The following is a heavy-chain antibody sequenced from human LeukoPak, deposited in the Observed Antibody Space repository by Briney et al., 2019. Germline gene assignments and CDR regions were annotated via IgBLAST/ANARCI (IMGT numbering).Heavy chain of an antibody. J-gene: IGHJ4*02. CDR1: GYTFTSYG. V-gene: IGHV1-18*01. CDR3: GRVSGSLVNGGVSWSFDN. Sequence: GASVKVSCKASGYTFTSYGISWVRQAPGQGLEWMGWISAYSGDTNYAQKFQGRVTMTTDTSTSTAYMELRSLRSDDTAVYYCGRVSGSLVNGGVSWSFDNWGQGTLVTVSS. D-gene: IGHD2-15*01. CDR2: ISAYSGDT.